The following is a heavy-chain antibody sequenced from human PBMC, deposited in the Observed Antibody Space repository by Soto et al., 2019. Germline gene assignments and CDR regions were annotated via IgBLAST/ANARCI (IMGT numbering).Heavy chain of an antibody. D-gene: IGHD5-18*01. Sequence: EVQLVESGGDLVQPGGSLRLSCVVSGFTFNNYWMHWVRQAPGKGLVWVSRISYDGSSISYADSVKGRFTISRDNAKKTLYLQMDSRRGEDTAVYYCARGFLPYQPLYGYCGMDVWGQGTTVTVSS. V-gene: IGHV3-74*01. CDR3: ARGFLPYQPLYGYCGMDV. CDR2: ISYDGSSI. J-gene: IGHJ6*02. CDR1: GFTFNNYW.